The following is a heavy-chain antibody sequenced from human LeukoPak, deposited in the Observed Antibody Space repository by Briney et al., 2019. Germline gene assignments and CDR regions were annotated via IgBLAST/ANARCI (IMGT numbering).Heavy chain of an antibody. D-gene: IGHD3-22*01. J-gene: IGHJ4*02. V-gene: IGHV3-74*01. CDR2: INSDGGDT. Sequence: GGSLRLSCAAFGFTFSRSWMHWVRQAPGKGLVWPSRINSDGGDTTYADSVKGRFTISRDNAKNTLYLQMNSLRAEDTAMYYCARASGTDSSGYLQIDYWGQGTLVTVSS. CDR3: ARASGTDSSGYLQIDY. CDR1: GFTFSRSW.